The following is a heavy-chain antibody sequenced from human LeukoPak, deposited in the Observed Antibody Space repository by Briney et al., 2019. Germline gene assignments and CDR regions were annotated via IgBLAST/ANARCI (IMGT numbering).Heavy chain of an antibody. Sequence: PSETLSLTCAVSGYSISSGYYWGWIRQPPGKGLEWIGSIYHSGSTYYNPSLKSRVTISVDTSKNQFSLKLSSVTAADTAVYYCARTRYSSGWFGGDWFDPWGQGTLVTVSS. V-gene: IGHV4-38-2*01. CDR3: ARTRYSSGWFGGDWFDP. CDR2: IYHSGST. D-gene: IGHD6-19*01. J-gene: IGHJ5*02. CDR1: GYSISSGYY.